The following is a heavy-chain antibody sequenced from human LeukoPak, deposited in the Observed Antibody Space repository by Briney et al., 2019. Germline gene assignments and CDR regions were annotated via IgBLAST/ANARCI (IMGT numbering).Heavy chain of an antibody. CDR2: IYYSGST. D-gene: IGHD4-11*01. J-gene: IGHJ4*02. V-gene: IGHV4-59*01. CDR3: ARVRMESNYDSSYYFDY. CDR1: GGSISSYY. Sequence: SETLSLTCTVSGGSISSYYWSWIRQPPGKGLEWIGYIYYSGSTNYNPSLKSRVTISVDTSKNQFSLKLSSVTAADTAVYYCARVRMESNYDSSYYFDYWGQGTLVTVSS.